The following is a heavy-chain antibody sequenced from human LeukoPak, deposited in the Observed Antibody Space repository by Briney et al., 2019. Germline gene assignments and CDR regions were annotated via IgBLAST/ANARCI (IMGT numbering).Heavy chain of an antibody. CDR1: GVSISDYY. D-gene: IGHD4-23*01. J-gene: IGHJ4*02. CDR2: IYYSGST. Sequence: PSETLSLTCPVSGVSISDYYWSWIRQPPGKGLEWIGYIYYSGSTNYNPSLKSRVTISVDTSKNQFSLTLSSVTAADTAVYYCARHRGGNSGWDYWGQGTLVTVSS. V-gene: IGHV4-59*08. CDR3: ARHRGGNSGWDY.